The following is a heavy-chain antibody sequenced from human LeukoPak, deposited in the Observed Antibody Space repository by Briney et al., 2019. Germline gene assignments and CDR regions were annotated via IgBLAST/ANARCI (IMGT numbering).Heavy chain of an antibody. J-gene: IGHJ4*02. CDR3: ARAAVAAVSFDY. CDR2: IYYSGST. Sequence: PSETLSLTCTVSGGSISSHYWSWIRQPPGKGLEWIGYIYYSGSTNYNPSLKSRVTISVDTPKNQFSLKLSSVTAADTAVYYCARAAVAAVSFDYWGQGTLVTVSS. V-gene: IGHV4-59*11. CDR1: GGSISSHY. D-gene: IGHD2-15*01.